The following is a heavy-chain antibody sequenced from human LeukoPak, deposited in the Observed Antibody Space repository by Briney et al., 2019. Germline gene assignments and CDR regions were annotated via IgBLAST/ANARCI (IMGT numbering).Heavy chain of an antibody. D-gene: IGHD2-8*02. Sequence: SETLSLTCAVYGGSFSGYYWSWIRQPPGKGLEWIGEINHSGSTNYNPSLKSRVTISVDTSKNQFSLKLSSVTAADTAVYYCAVHYWPSEEGINWGQGTLVTVSS. CDR3: AVHYWPSEEGIN. J-gene: IGHJ4*02. V-gene: IGHV4-34*01. CDR1: GGSFSGYY. CDR2: INHSGST.